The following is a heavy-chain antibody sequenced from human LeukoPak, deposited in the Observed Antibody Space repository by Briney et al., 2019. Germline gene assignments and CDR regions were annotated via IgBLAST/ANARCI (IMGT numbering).Heavy chain of an antibody. D-gene: IGHD3-22*01. V-gene: IGHV1-46*01. J-gene: IGHJ3*02. CDR3: ARVGENYYDSSGYYYTGSRAFDI. CDR2: INPSGGST. CDR1: GYTFTSYY. Sequence: GASVKASCKASGYTFTSYYMHWVRQAPGQGLEWMGIINPSGGSTSYAQKFQGRVTMTRDTSTGTVYMELSSLRSEDTAVYYCARVGENYYDSSGYYYTGSRAFDIWGQGTMVTVSS.